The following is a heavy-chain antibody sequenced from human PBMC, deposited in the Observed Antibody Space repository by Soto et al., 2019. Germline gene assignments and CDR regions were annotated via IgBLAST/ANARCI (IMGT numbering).Heavy chain of an antibody. V-gene: IGHV1-3*01. J-gene: IGHJ3*01. CDR1: GFTFSDNL. CDR3: AGDIQSVVPRDNSAFDV. CDR2: LNPDTGNT. Sequence: QVQLVQSGAELKKPGASVNISCTASGFTFSDNLINWVRQVPGQGLEWMGWLNPDTGNTRYSETFQGRVTISRHPSASIAYLEVSGLETEAKALYCGAGDIQSVVPRDNSAFDVVGQGTSIPVCS. D-gene: IGHD5-18*01.